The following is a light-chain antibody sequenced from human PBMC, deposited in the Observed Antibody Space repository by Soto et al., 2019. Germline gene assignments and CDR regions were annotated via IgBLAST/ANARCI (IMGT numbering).Light chain of an antibody. J-gene: IGKJ5*01. CDR3: QQRSNWPPIT. CDR2: DAS. CDR1: QSVSRY. V-gene: IGKV3-11*01. Sequence: EIVLTQSPATLSLSPGETATLSCRPSQSVSRYLAWYQQKPGQAPRLLIYDASNRATGIPARFSGSGSGTDFTLTISSLEPEDFAIYYCQQRSNWPPITFGQGTRLEIK.